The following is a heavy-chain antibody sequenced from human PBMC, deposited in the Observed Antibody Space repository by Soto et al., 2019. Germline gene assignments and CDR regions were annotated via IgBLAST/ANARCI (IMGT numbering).Heavy chain of an antibody. J-gene: IGHJ4*02. CDR1: GFTFSSYG. CDR2: IWYDGSNK. Sequence: GGSLRLSCAASGFTFSSYGMHWVRQAPGKGLEWVAVIWYDGSNKYYADSVKGRFTISRDNSKNTLYLQMNSLRAEDTAVYYCARESGREYYANWGQGTLVTVSS. D-gene: IGHD1-26*01. V-gene: IGHV3-33*01. CDR3: ARESGREYYAN.